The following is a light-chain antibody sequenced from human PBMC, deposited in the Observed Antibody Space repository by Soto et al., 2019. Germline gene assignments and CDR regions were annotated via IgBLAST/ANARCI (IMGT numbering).Light chain of an antibody. V-gene: IGLV2-8*01. Sequence: QSVLTQPPSASGSPGQSVTISCTGTSSDVGAYKYVSWYQQHPGKAPKLMIYEVSKLPSGVPDRFSGSKSGNTASLTVSGLQAEDEADYYCSSYAGSNNLVFGGGTKLTVL. CDR3: SSYAGSNNLV. CDR1: SSDVGAYKY. CDR2: EVS. J-gene: IGLJ2*01.